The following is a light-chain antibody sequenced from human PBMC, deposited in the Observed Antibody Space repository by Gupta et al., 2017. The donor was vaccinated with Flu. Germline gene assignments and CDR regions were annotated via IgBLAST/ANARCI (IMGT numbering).Light chain of an antibody. CDR1: ELTNEY. V-gene: IGLV3-25*03. CDR2: KDT. J-gene: IGLJ3*02. Sequence: GQTARSDVSGDELTNEYAYWYEQKPVQAPVVMIFKDTERYSGVPERFSGSNSGTTVTFTISGVQAEDEADYYCHSAESSGIIMVFGGGTKLTVL. CDR3: HSAESSGIIMV.